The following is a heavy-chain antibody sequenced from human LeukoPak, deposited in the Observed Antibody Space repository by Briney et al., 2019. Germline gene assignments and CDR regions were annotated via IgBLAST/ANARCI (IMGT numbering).Heavy chain of an antibody. CDR1: GFTFNNFG. J-gene: IGHJ4*02. V-gene: IGHV3-30*02. D-gene: IGHD3-16*02. Sequence: GGSLRLSCEASGFTFNNFGMHWVRQAPGKGLEWVAFIWYDGSNKYYADSVKGRFAISRDNSKNTLYLQMNSLRPEDTAVYYCATGSTSVIPSDYWGQGTLVTVSS. CDR2: IWYDGSNK. CDR3: ATGSTSVIPSDY.